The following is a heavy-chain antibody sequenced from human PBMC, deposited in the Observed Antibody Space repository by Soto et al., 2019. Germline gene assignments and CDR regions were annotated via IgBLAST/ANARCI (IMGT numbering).Heavy chain of an antibody. D-gene: IGHD6-19*01. CDR2: INHSGST. J-gene: IGHJ4*02. V-gene: IGHV4-34*01. CDR1: GGSFSGYY. Sequence: SETLSLTCAVYGGSFSGYYWSWIRQPPGKGLEWIGEINHSGSTNYNPSLKSRVTISVDTSKNQFSLKLSSVTAADTAVYYCARGGLNPRNSSGWYLFDYWGQGTLVTVSS. CDR3: ARGGLNPRNSSGWYLFDY.